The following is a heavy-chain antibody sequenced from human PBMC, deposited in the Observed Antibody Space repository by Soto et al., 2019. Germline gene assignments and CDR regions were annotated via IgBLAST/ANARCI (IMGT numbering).Heavy chain of an antibody. Sequence: ASVKVSCKASGYTFTSYGISWVRQAPGQGLEWMGWISAYNGNTNYAQKLQGRVTMTTDTSTSTAYMELRSLRSDDTAVYYCAITGGSYADYYYGMDVWGQGTTVTVSS. CDR2: ISAYNGNT. CDR1: GYTFTSYG. J-gene: IGHJ6*02. D-gene: IGHD1-26*01. V-gene: IGHV1-18*04. CDR3: AITGGSYADYYYGMDV.